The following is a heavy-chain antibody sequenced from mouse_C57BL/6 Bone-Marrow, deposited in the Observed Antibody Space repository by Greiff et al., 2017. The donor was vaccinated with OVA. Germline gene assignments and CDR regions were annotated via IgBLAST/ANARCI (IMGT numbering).Heavy chain of an antibody. D-gene: IGHD2-1*01. Sequence: EVKVVESGEGLVKPGGSLKLSCAASGFTFSSYAMSWVRQTPEKRLEWVAYISSGGDYIYYADTVKGRFTISRVNARNTLYLQMSSLKSEDTAMYYCTRLLDAMDYWGQGTSVTVSS. V-gene: IGHV5-9-1*02. CDR3: TRLLDAMDY. J-gene: IGHJ4*01. CDR2: ISSGGDYI. CDR1: GFTFSSYA.